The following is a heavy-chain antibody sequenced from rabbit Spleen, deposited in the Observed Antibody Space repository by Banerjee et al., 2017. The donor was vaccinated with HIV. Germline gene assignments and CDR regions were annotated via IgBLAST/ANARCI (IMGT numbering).Heavy chain of an antibody. Sequence: EQLEESGGGLVKPEGSLTLTCKASGVSLNDKDVMCWVRQAPGKGLEWIGYIDPVFGITYYANWVNGRFSISRENAQNTVFLQMTSLTAADTATYFCARAYYSYGYGDPAYATSAFRLWGPGTLVTVS. J-gene: IGHJ4*01. V-gene: IGHV1S47*01. CDR1: GVSLNDKD. CDR3: ARAYYSYGYGDPAYATSAFRL. CDR2: IDPVFGIT. D-gene: IGHD6-1*01.